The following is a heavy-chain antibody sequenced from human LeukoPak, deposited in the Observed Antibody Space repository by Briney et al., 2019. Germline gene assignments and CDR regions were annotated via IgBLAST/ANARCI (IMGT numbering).Heavy chain of an antibody. Sequence: PGGSLRLSCAASGFTFSSYSMNWVRQAPGKGLEWVSSISSSSSYIYYADSVKGRFTISRDNAKNSLYLQMNSLRAEDTAVYYCAREGQQLVKPQYYYYYYYYMDVWGKGTTVTVSS. CDR2: ISSSSSYI. CDR3: AREGQQLVKPQYYYYYYYYMDV. J-gene: IGHJ6*03. V-gene: IGHV3-21*01. CDR1: GFTFSSYS. D-gene: IGHD6-13*01.